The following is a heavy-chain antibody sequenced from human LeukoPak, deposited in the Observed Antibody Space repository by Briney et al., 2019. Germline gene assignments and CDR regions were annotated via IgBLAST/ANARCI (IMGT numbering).Heavy chain of an antibody. CDR3: ARDYYRRKWFGEKIRGYDYYMDV. V-gene: IGHV3-48*03. D-gene: IGHD3-10*01. CDR2: ISSSGSTI. CDR1: GFTFSSYE. J-gene: IGHJ6*03. Sequence: PGGSLRLSCAASGFTFSSYEMNWVRQAPGKGLEWVSYISSSGSTIYYADSVKGRFTISRDNAKNSLYLQMNSLRAEDTAVYYCARDYYRRKWFGEKIRGYDYYMDVWGKGTTVTISS.